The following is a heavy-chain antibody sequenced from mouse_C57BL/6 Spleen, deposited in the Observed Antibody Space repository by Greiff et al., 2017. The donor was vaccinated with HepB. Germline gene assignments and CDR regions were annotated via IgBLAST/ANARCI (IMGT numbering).Heavy chain of an antibody. CDR1: GYTFTSYW. CDR2: IDPSDSYT. D-gene: IGHD4-1*02. Sequence: VQLQQPGAELVKPGASVKLSCKASGYTFTSYWMQWVKQRPGQGLEWIGEIDPSDSYTNYNQKFKGKATLTVDTSSSTAYMQLSSLTSEDSAVYYCVNWDDFDYWGQGTTLTVSS. CDR3: VNWDDFDY. V-gene: IGHV1-50*01. J-gene: IGHJ2*01.